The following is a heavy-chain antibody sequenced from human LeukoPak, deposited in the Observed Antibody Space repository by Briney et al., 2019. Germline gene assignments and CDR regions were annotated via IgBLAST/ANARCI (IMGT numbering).Heavy chain of an antibody. CDR3: ARRVMYCSSTSCYYWYFDL. CDR2: IIPIFGTA. J-gene: IGHJ2*01. CDR1: GYTFSDFG. Sequence: GASVKVSCKASGYTFSDFGITWVRQAPGQGLEWMGGIIPIFGTANYAQKFQGRVTITADESTSTAYMELSSLRSEDTAVYYCARRVMYCSSTSCYYWYFDLWGRGTLVTVSS. V-gene: IGHV1-69*13. D-gene: IGHD2-2*01.